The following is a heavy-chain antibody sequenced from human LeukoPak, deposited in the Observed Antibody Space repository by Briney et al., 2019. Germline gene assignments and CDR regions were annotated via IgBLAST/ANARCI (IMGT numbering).Heavy chain of an antibody. Sequence: ASVKVSCKASGYTFTSYNINWVRQATGQGLEWMAWVNPSSGYSGSAQSFQGRVTLTRDTSINTACMELSSLRSEDTAVYYCARGINGSDYWGQGTLVTVSS. CDR1: GYTFTSYN. CDR3: ARGINGSDY. CDR2: VNPSSGYS. D-gene: IGHD1-26*01. V-gene: IGHV1-8*01. J-gene: IGHJ4*02.